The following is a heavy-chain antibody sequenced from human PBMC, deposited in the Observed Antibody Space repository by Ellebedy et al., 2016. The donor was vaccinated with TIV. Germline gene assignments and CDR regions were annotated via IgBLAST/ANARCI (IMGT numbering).Heavy chain of an antibody. CDR1: GFTFSDYW. CDR2: IKPGGNEK. D-gene: IGHD3-10*01. CDR3: ATDEGIY. Sequence: GESLKISCAASGFTFSDYWMNSVRQAPGKGLEWVANIKPGGNEKFYVGPVVGLFTISRDNANNSLYLQMDSLRAEDTAVYYCATDEGIYWGQGTLVTVSS. V-gene: IGHV3-7*03. J-gene: IGHJ4*02.